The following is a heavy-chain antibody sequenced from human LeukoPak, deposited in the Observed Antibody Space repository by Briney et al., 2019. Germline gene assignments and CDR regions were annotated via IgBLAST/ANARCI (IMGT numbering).Heavy chain of an antibody. V-gene: IGHV3-15*01. CDR1: GFTVSSNY. D-gene: IGHD3-10*01. CDR2: ILSKTDGGRT. Sequence: GGSLRLSCAASGFTVSSNYMSWVRQAPGKGLEWVGRILSKTDGGRTDYTAPVKGGFTISRDDSKNMLYLQMNNLQIEDTAVYYCADYYGSGSYPPWGQGTLVTVSS. CDR3: ADYYGSGSYPP. J-gene: IGHJ5*02.